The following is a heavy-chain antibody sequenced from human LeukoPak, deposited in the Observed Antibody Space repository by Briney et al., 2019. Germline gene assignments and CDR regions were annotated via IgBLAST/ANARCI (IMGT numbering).Heavy chain of an antibody. CDR1: GFTFSDYY. CDR3: ARSVDIVVEMNYYYYGMDV. V-gene: IGHV3-11*01. CDR2: ISSSGSTI. D-gene: IGHD2-2*01. J-gene: IGHJ6*02. Sequence: GGSLRLSCAASGFTFSDYYMSWIRQAPGKGLEWVSYISSSGSTIYYADSVKGRFTISRDNAENSLYLQMNSLRAEDTAVYYCARSVDIVVEMNYYYYGMDVWGQGTTVTVSS.